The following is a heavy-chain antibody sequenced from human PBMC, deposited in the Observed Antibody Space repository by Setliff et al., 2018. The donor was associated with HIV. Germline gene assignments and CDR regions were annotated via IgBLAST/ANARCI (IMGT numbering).Heavy chain of an antibody. V-gene: IGHV4-59*01. CDR2: MSYSGST. D-gene: IGHD2-21*02. CDR1: GGSISSYF. Sequence: NPSETLSLTCTVSGGSISSYFWSWIRQPPGKGLEWIGYMSYSGSTYYNPSLKSRIIMSVDTSKNQFSLKLSSVTAADTALYYCARSDSYCAGDCYGVDGVDAFDIWGQGTMVTVS. J-gene: IGHJ3*02. CDR3: ARSDSYCAGDCYGVDGVDAFDI.